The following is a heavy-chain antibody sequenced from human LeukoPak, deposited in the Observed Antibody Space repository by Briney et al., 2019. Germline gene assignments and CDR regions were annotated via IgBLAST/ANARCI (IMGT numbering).Heavy chain of an antibody. CDR3: ASGSVPNWFDP. J-gene: IGHJ5*02. CDR1: GYTFTSYG. Sequence: SVKVSCKASGYTFTSYGISWVRQAPGQGLEWMGGIIPIFGTANYAQKFQGRVTITTDESTSTAYMELSSLRSEDTAVYYCASGSVPNWFDPWGQGTLVTVSS. V-gene: IGHV1-69*05. CDR2: IIPIFGTA. D-gene: IGHD6-25*01.